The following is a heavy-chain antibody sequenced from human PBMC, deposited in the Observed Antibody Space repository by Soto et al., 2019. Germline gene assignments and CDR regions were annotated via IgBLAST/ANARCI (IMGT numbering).Heavy chain of an antibody. J-gene: IGHJ3*02. Sequence: GGSLRLSCAASGFTVSSNYMSWVRQAPGKGLEWVSVIYSGGSTYYADSVKGRFTISRHNSKNTLYLQMNSLRAEDTAVYYCARDGAAYGSGDWGAFDIWGQGTMVTVSS. V-gene: IGHV3-53*04. CDR1: GFTVSSNY. CDR3: ARDGAAYGSGDWGAFDI. CDR2: IYSGGST. D-gene: IGHD3-10*01.